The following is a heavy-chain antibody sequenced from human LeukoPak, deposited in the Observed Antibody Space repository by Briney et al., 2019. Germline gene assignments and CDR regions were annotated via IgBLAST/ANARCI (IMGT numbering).Heavy chain of an antibody. J-gene: IGHJ4*02. D-gene: IGHD3-22*01. Sequence: GGCLRLSCAASGFTFSNAWMSWVRQAPGKGLEWVANIKQDGSEKYYVDSVKRRFTISRDNAKNSLYMQMNSLRAEDTAVYYCARDRVSSGYDSTIPNLFDYWGQGTLVTVSS. CDR1: GFTFSNAW. CDR2: IKQDGSEK. V-gene: IGHV3-7*01. CDR3: ARDRVSSGYDSTIPNLFDY.